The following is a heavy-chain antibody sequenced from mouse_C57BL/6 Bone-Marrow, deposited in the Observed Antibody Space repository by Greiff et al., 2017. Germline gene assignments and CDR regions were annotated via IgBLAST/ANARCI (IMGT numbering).Heavy chain of an antibody. Sequence: EVKLMESGPELVKPGASVKMSCKASGYTFTSYVMHWVKQKPGQGLEWIGYIYPYNDGTKYNETFKGKATLTSDKSSSTAYMELSSLTSEDSAVYYIARMDDGYLGNFDYWGQGTTLTVSS. J-gene: IGHJ2*01. D-gene: IGHD2-3*01. CDR1: GYTFTSYV. V-gene: IGHV1-14*01. CDR2: IYPYNDGT. CDR3: ARMDDGYLGNFDY.